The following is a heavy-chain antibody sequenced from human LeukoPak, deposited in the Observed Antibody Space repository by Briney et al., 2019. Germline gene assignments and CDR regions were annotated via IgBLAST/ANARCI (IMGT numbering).Heavy chain of an antibody. Sequence: PGGSLRLSCAASGFSFDDYAMHWDRQAPGKGLEWVSGISWNSGSIGYADSVKGRFTISRDNAKNSLYLQMNSLRAEDTALYYCAKDSSGLFYGGNSDPTAFFDYWGQGTLVTVSS. CDR2: ISWNSGSI. CDR1: GFSFDDYA. D-gene: IGHD4-23*01. CDR3: AKDSSGLFYGGNSDPTAFFDY. J-gene: IGHJ4*02. V-gene: IGHV3-9*01.